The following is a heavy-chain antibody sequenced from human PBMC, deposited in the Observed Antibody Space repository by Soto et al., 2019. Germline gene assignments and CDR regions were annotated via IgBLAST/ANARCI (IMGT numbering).Heavy chain of an antibody. J-gene: IGHJ3*01. D-gene: IGHD1-26*01. Sequence: EVQLLESGGGLVHPGGSLRLSCADSGFTFSTYPMTWIRQAPGKGLEWVSTISATGSNTYYADTAKGRFTISRDNSKNTLYLQMNGLRLEDTAIYYCANYRFAGRNPAGAFELWGQGTMVSVSS. CDR2: ISATGSNT. CDR1: GFTFSTYP. V-gene: IGHV3-23*01. CDR3: ANYRFAGRNPAGAFEL.